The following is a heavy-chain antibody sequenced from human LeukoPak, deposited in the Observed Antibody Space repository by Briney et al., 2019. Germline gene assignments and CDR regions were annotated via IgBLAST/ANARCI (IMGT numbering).Heavy chain of an antibody. CDR3: ARPGYGSGSYYLD. J-gene: IGHJ4*02. CDR1: GFTFSSHW. D-gene: IGHD3-10*01. Sequence: GGSLRLSCAASGFTFSSHWMSWVRQAPGKGLEWVANIKQDGSEKYYVDSVKGRFTISRDNAKNSLYLQMNSLRAEDTAVYYCARPGYGSGSYYLDWGQGTLVTVSS. CDR2: IKQDGSEK. V-gene: IGHV3-7*01.